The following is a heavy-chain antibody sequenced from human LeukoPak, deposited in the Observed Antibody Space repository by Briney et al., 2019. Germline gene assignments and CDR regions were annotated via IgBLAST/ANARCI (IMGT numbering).Heavy chain of an antibody. CDR2: IIPIFGTA. Sequence: ASVKVSCKASGGTFSSYAISWVRQAPGQGLEWMGGIIPIFGTANYAQTVQGRVTITADESTSTAYMELSSLRSEDTAVYYCAREDFRGGGDFEYFDLWGRGTLVTVSS. D-gene: IGHD2-21*02. V-gene: IGHV1-69*01. J-gene: IGHJ2*01. CDR1: GGTFSSYA. CDR3: AREDFRGGGDFEYFDL.